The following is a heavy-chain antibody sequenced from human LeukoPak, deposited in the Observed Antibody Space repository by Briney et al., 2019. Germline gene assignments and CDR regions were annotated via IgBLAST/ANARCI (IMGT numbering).Heavy chain of an antibody. Sequence: PGGSLRLSCAASGFTFSGYAMSWVRQAPGKGLEWVSAISGSGGSTYYADSVKGRFTISRDNAKNSLYLQMNSLRDEDTAVYYCGKYCSSSTCYPDYWGQGTLVTVSS. J-gene: IGHJ4*02. CDR1: GFTFSGYA. CDR2: ISGSGGST. V-gene: IGHV3-23*01. D-gene: IGHD2-2*01. CDR3: GKYCSSSTCYPDY.